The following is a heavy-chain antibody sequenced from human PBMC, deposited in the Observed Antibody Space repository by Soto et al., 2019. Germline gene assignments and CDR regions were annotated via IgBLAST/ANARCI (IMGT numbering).Heavy chain of an antibody. D-gene: IGHD3-10*01. Sequence: VESLTTCCKGSGNSFTRYCIVWVLQMPGKGLEWMGIIYPGDSDTRYSPSFQGQVTISADKSISTAYLQWSSLKASDTAMYYCARRGITMVRGVIADYGMDVWGQGTPVTVSS. CDR3: ARRGITMVRGVIADYGMDV. CDR2: IYPGDSDT. V-gene: IGHV5-51*01. CDR1: GNSFTRYC. J-gene: IGHJ6*02.